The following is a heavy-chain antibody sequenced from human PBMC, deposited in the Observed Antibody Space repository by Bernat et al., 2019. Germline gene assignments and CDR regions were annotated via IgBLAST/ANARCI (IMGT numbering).Heavy chain of an antibody. CDR2: INAGNGNT. D-gene: IGHD3-22*01. V-gene: IGHV1-3*05. J-gene: IGHJ4*02. Sequence: QVQLVQSGAEEKKPGASVKVSCKASGYTFTSYAMHWVRQAPGQRLEWMGWINAGNGNTKYSQKFQGSVTITRDTSASTAYMELSSLRSEDTALYYCARVFYDSSGYYFAGVPTFDYWGQGTLVTVSS. CDR1: GYTFTSYA. CDR3: ARVFYDSSGYYFAGVPTFDY.